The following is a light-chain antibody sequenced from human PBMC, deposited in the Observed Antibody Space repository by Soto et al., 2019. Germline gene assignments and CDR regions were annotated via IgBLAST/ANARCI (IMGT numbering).Light chain of an antibody. CDR3: QQYGGSPWS. CDR1: QSVSSSY. V-gene: IGKV3-20*01. Sequence: EIVLTQSPSTLSLSPGERATLSCRASQSVSSSYLAWYQQNPGQAPRLLIYAASRRATGIPDRFSGRGSGTDFTLTISRLEPEDFAVYYCQQYGGSPWSFGQGTKVDIK. CDR2: AAS. J-gene: IGKJ1*01.